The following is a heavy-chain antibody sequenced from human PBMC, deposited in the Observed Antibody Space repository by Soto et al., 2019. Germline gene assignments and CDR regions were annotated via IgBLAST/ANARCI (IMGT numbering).Heavy chain of an antibody. CDR3: ATDKENYYDSSGYFDY. V-gene: IGHV3-23*01. Sequence: GGSLRLSCAASGFTFSSYAMSWVRQAPGKGREWVSAISGSGGSTYYADSVKGRFTISRDNSKNTLYLQMNSLRAEDTAVYYCATDKENYYDSSGYFDYWGQGTLVTVSS. D-gene: IGHD3-22*01. J-gene: IGHJ4*02. CDR2: ISGSGGST. CDR1: GFTFSSYA.